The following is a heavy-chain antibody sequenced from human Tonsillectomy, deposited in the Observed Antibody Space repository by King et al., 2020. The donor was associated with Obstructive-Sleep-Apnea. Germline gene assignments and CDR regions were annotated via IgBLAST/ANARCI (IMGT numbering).Heavy chain of an antibody. CDR2: INSDGSST. J-gene: IGHJ6*02. CDR1: GFTFGSYW. V-gene: IGHV3-74*01. CDR3: AKTPYRYYGLDV. D-gene: IGHD3-16*02. Sequence: VQLVESGGGLVQPGGSLRLSCAASGFTFGSYWMFWVRQTPGKVLVWVSRINSDGSSTSHADSVKGRFTISRDNAKNTLYLQMNSLRAEDTAVYYCAKTPYRYYGLDVWGQGTTVTVSS.